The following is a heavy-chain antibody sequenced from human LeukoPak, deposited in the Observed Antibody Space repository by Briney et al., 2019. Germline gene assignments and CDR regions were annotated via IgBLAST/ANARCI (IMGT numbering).Heavy chain of an antibody. Sequence: GGSLRLSCAASGFTFGSYSMNWVRQAPGKGLEWVSSISSSSSYIYYADSVKGRFTISRDNAKNSLYLQMNSLRAEDTAVYYCATLKGPVVVAASYFDYWGQGTLVTVSS. J-gene: IGHJ4*02. CDR1: GFTFGSYS. CDR2: ISSSSSYI. V-gene: IGHV3-21*01. CDR3: ATLKGPVVVAASYFDY. D-gene: IGHD2-15*01.